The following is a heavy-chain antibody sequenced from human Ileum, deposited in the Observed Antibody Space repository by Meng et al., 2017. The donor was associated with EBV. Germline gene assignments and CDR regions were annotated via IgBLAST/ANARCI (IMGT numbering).Heavy chain of an antibody. CDR3: ARDSSSSAYSPFDY. V-gene: IGHV6-1*01. CDR2: TYYRSKWYN. Sequence: QFKLQQSGPGLVQPSQTLSLTCAISGDSVSSNSAAWNLIRQSPSRGLEWLGRTYYRSKWYNDYAVSVKSQITINPDTSKNQFSLQLNSVTPEDTAVYYCARDSSSSAYSPFDYWGQGTLVTVSS. D-gene: IGHD3-22*01. CDR1: GDSVSSNSAA. J-gene: IGHJ4*02.